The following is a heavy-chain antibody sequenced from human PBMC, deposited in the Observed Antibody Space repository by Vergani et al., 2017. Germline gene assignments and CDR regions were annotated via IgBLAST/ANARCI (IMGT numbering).Heavy chain of an antibody. J-gene: IGHJ6*02. CDR1: GFTFSSYW. CDR2: INSDGSST. V-gene: IGHV3-74*02. CDR3: ARVRTTAAAIIYYYYGMDV. D-gene: IGHD2-2*01. Sequence: EVQLVESGGGLVKPGGSLRPSCAASGFTFSSYWMHWVRQAPGKGLVWVSRINSDGSSTSYADSVKGRFTISRDNAKNTLYLQMNSLRAEDTAVYYCARVRTTAAAIIYYYYGMDVWGQGTTVTVSS.